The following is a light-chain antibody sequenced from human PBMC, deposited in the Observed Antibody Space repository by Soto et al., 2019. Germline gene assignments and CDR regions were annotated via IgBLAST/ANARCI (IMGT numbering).Light chain of an antibody. CDR3: HQYGTSPLN. CDR1: QSVTSGY. Sequence: EIVLTQSPATLSLSPVARATLSCRASQSVTSGYLAWYQQKPGQSPRLLMYGASSRATGVPDRFSGSGSGTDFTLTITRLEPEDFAVYYCHQYGTSPLNCGGGHKGDIK. V-gene: IGKV3-20*01. J-gene: IGKJ4*01. CDR2: GAS.